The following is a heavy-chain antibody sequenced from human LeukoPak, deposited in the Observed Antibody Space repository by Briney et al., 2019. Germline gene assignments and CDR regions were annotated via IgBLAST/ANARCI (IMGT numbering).Heavy chain of an antibody. V-gene: IGHV3-33*01. CDR3: ARDDDYGDSYWYFDL. CDR2: IWYDGTNK. Sequence: GRSLRLSCAASGFAFSSYGMHWVRQAPGKGLEWVSVIWYDGTNKYYADSVKGRFTISRDNSKNTLYLQMNSLRAEDTAVYYCARDDDYGDSYWYFDLWGRGTLVTVSS. D-gene: IGHD4-17*01. J-gene: IGHJ2*01. CDR1: GFAFSSYG.